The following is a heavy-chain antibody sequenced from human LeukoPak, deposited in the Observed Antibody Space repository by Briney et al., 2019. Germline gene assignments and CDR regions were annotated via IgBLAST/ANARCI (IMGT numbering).Heavy chain of an antibody. V-gene: IGHV3-9*01. D-gene: IGHD6-6*01. CDR2: ISWNSGSI. CDR3: AKDTRPPYYYYYMDV. Sequence: PGGSLRLSCAASGFTFDDYAMHWVRQAPGKGLEWVSGISWNSGSIGYADSVKGRFTISRDNAKNSLYLQMSSLRAEDTALYYCAKDTRPPYYYYYMDVWGKGTTVTVSS. J-gene: IGHJ6*03. CDR1: GFTFDDYA.